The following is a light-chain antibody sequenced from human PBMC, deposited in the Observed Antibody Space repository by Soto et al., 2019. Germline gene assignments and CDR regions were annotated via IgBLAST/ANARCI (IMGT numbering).Light chain of an antibody. V-gene: IGKV3-15*01. CDR1: QSVSGN. J-gene: IGKJ1*01. Sequence: EIVMTQSPATLSVSPGERATLSCRASQSVSGNLAWYQQKPGQAPRLLIYGASTGATGIPARFSGSGSGTEFALTISSLQSEDFAVYYCQQYNNWPPTFGQGTKVEIK. CDR2: GAS. CDR3: QQYNNWPPT.